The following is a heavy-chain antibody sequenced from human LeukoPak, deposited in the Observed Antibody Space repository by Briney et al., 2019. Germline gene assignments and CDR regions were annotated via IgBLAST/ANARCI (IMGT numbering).Heavy chain of an antibody. CDR1: GGSFSGYY. Sequence: PSETLSLTCAVYGGSFSGYYWSWIRQPPGKGLEWIGEINHSGSTNYNPSLKSRVTISVDTSKNQFSLKLSSVTAADTAVYCCARGIAVAGTGDYWGQGTLVTVSS. CDR3: ARGIAVAGTGDY. D-gene: IGHD6-19*01. J-gene: IGHJ4*02. V-gene: IGHV4-34*01. CDR2: INHSGST.